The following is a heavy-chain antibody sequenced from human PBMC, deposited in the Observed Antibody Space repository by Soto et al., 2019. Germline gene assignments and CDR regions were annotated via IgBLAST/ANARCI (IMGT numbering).Heavy chain of an antibody. Sequence: QVQLVQSGAEVKKPGSSVKVSCKASGGTFSSYSINWLRQAPGQGLEWMGEIIPIFGTANYAQKFQGRVTITADESTSTAYMELSSLRSEDTAVYFCARDGGRHSGGIDYWGQRTLVTVSS. CDR3: ARDGGRHSGGIDY. J-gene: IGHJ4*02. CDR1: GGTFSSYS. CDR2: IIPIFGTA. V-gene: IGHV1-69*01. D-gene: IGHD1-26*01.